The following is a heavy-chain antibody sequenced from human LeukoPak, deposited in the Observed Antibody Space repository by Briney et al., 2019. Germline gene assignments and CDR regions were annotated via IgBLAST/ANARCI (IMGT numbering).Heavy chain of an antibody. Sequence: PGGSLRLPCAASGFTVSSNYMSWVRQAPGKGLEWVSVIYSGGSTYYADSVKGRFTISRDNSKNTVFLQMNNLRADDTAMYYCARDRGIAAHYGMDVWGQGTTVTVSS. CDR2: IYSGGST. CDR1: GFTVSSNY. J-gene: IGHJ6*02. CDR3: ARDRGIAAHYGMDV. D-gene: IGHD6-6*01. V-gene: IGHV3-66*01.